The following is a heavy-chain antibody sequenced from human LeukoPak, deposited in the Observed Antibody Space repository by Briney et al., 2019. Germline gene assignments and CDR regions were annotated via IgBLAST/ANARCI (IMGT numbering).Heavy chain of an antibody. J-gene: IGHJ3*02. Sequence: SETLSLTCTASGDSISNYYWNWIRQPPGKGLEWIGYIYENGNTHYNPSLKSRVTISVDTSKKQFSLKVNSVTAADTAVYYCARGGIASAGIPLRIWGQGTMVTVSS. CDR1: GDSISNYY. CDR2: IYENGNT. V-gene: IGHV4-59*01. D-gene: IGHD6-13*01. CDR3: ARGGIASAGIPLRI.